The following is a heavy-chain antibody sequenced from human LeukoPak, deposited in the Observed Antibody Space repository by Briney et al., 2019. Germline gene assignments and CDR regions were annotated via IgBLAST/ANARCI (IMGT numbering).Heavy chain of an antibody. J-gene: IGHJ4*02. D-gene: IGHD3-10*01. CDR1: GFTFGSYW. Sequence: TGGSLRLSCAASGFTFGSYWMHWVRQAPGKGLVWVSRINGDGSSISYADSVKGRFTISRDNAKNTLYLQMNSLRVEDTAVYYCATKGGSGSNLFDYCGQGTLVTVSS. CDR2: INGDGSSI. V-gene: IGHV3-74*01. CDR3: ATKGGSGSNLFDY.